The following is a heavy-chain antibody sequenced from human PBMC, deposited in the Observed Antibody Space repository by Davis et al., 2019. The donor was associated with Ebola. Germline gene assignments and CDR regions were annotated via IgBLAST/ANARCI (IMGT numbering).Heavy chain of an antibody. D-gene: IGHD1-1*01. CDR2: ISAYNGHT. CDR1: GYTFTSYV. J-gene: IGHJ4*02. Sequence: ASVKVSCKASGYTFTSYVISWVRQAPGQGLEWMGCISAYNGHTTYAQKFQGRVTMTTDTSTSTAYMEVGSLRSDDTAVYYCARAQFPTTSDHWGQGTLVTVSS. V-gene: IGHV1-18*04. CDR3: ARAQFPTTSDH.